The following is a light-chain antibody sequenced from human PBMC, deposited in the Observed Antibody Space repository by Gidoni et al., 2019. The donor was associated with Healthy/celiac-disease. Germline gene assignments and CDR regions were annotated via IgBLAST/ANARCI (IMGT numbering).Light chain of an antibody. Sequence: EIVLTQSPGTLSLSPGERATLSCRASQSVSSSYLAWYQQKPGQAPRLLIYGASSRATGIPDRFSGSGSGTDFTLTISRLEPEDFAVHYCQQYGSSPPWTFXQXTKVEIK. V-gene: IGKV3-20*01. J-gene: IGKJ1*01. CDR1: QSVSSSY. CDR3: QQYGSSPPWT. CDR2: GAS.